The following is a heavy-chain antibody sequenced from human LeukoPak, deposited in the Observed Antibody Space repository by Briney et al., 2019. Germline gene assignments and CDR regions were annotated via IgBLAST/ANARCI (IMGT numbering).Heavy chain of an antibody. Sequence: PGGSLRLSCAASGFTVSSNYMSWVRQAPGKGLEWVSVIYSGGSTYYADSVKGRFTISRDNSKNTLYLQMNSLRAEDTAVYYCARDLRDGYLYYSDYWGQGTLVTVSS. CDR3: ARDLRDGYLYYSDY. CDR1: GFTVSSNY. J-gene: IGHJ4*02. V-gene: IGHV3-53*01. CDR2: IYSGGST. D-gene: IGHD5-24*01.